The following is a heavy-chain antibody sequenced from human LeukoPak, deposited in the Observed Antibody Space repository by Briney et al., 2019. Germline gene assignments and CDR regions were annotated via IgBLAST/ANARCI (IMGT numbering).Heavy chain of an antibody. CDR1: GGSISSGGYY. J-gene: IGHJ4*02. CDR3: AIANYYDCSGPPSGLDY. D-gene: IGHD3-22*01. Sequence: PSETLSLTCTVSGGSISSGGYYWSWIRQHPGKGLEWIGYIYYSGSTYYNPSLKSRVTISVDTSKNQFSLKLSSVTAADTAVYYCAIANYYDCSGPPSGLDYWGQGTLVTVSS. V-gene: IGHV4-31*03. CDR2: IYYSGST.